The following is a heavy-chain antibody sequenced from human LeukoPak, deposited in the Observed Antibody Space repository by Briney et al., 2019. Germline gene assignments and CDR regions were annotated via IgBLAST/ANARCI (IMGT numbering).Heavy chain of an antibody. D-gene: IGHD2-15*01. J-gene: IGHJ3*02. CDR1: GFIFSIYW. CDR3: ARWDAYCPDGRCYSGDYSFDI. Sequence: GGSLRLSCAASGFIFSIYWMSWVRQAPGKGLEWVASIKGDGGVKHFLDSVQGRFTISRDNAKNSLYLQMNSLRVKDTATYYCARWDAYCPDGRCYSGDYSFDIWGQGTTVTVSS. V-gene: IGHV3-7*01. CDR2: IKGDGGVK.